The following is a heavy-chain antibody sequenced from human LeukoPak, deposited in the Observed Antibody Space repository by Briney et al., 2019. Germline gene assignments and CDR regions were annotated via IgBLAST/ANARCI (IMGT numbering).Heavy chain of an antibody. Sequence: GGSLRLSCATSGFFFNSFWMTWVRQAPGKGLEWVANIREERGQEYYVDSVKGRFTISKNSAKNSLYLQMNTLRVEDTAMYYCASLDTAKQPLANHWGQGTLVTVSS. CDR2: IREERGQE. D-gene: IGHD5-18*01. J-gene: IGHJ5*02. CDR3: ASLDTAKQPLANH. CDR1: GFFFNSFW. V-gene: IGHV3-7*03.